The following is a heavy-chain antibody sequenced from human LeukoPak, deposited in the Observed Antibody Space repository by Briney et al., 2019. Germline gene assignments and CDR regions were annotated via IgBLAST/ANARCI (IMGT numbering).Heavy chain of an antibody. CDR2: INPNSGDT. CDR1: GYTFTGNY. Sequence: ASVKVSCKASGYTFTGNYIHWVRQAPGQGLEWMGWINPNSGDTNYAQNFQGRVTMTRDTSISTAYMGLKSLTSDDTAVYYCARSLSGDFWGQGTLVTVSS. D-gene: IGHD3-10*01. V-gene: IGHV1-2*02. J-gene: IGHJ4*02. CDR3: ARSLSGDF.